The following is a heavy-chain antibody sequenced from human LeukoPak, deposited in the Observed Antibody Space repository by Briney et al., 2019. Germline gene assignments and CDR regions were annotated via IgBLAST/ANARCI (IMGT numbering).Heavy chain of an antibody. CDR1: GFTFSSYS. CDR3: ARVPGGPFYYFDY. D-gene: IGHD3-10*01. Sequence: GGSLRLSCAPSGFTFSSYSMNWVRQAPGKGLEWVSSISSSSSYIYYADSVKGRFTISRDNAKNSLYLQMNSLRAEDTAVYYCARVPGGPFYYFDYWGQGTLVTVSS. V-gene: IGHV3-21*01. CDR2: ISSSSSYI. J-gene: IGHJ4*02.